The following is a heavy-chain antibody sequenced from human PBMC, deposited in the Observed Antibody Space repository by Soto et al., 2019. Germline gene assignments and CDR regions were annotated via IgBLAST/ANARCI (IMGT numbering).Heavy chain of an antibody. J-gene: IGHJ4*02. CDR2: IYYSGST. CDR1: GGSISSYY. Sequence: NPSETLSLTCTVSGGSISSYYWSWIRQPPGKGLEWIGYIYYSGSTNYNPSLKSRVTISVDTSKNQFSLKLSSVTAADTAVYYCASTAHSSGWYSGGYDYWGQGTLVTVSS. D-gene: IGHD6-19*01. CDR3: ASTAHSSGWYSGGYDY. V-gene: IGHV4-59*01.